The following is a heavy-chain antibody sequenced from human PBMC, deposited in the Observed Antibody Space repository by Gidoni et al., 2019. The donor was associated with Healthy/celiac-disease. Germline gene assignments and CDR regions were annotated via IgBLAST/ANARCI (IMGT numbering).Heavy chain of an antibody. CDR2: IRGSGGST. CDR3: ANGLVPEGY. CDR1: GFTFSSYA. V-gene: IGHV3-23*01. D-gene: IGHD3-9*01. J-gene: IGHJ4*02. Sequence: EVQLLESGVGLVQPGGSLRLSCSASGFTFSSYAMSWVRQAPGKGLEWVSAIRGSGGSTYYADSVKGRFTISRDNSKNTLYLQMNSLRAEDTAVYYCANGLVPEGYWGQGTLVTVSS.